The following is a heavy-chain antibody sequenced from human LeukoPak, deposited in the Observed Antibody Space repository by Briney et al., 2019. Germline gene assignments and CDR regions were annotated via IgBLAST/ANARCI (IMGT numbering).Heavy chain of an antibody. CDR2: ISATGGTT. V-gene: IGHV3-23*01. Sequence: GGSLRLSCAASGFTFSTYSMSWVRQAPGKGLEWVSAISATGGTTYYADSVKGRFTISRDNSKNTLYLQLNSLRAEDTAIYYCAKGKVTAFLDWFDPWGQGTLVTVSS. CDR3: AKGKVTAFLDWFDP. D-gene: IGHD2-21*02. CDR1: GFTFSTYS. J-gene: IGHJ5*02.